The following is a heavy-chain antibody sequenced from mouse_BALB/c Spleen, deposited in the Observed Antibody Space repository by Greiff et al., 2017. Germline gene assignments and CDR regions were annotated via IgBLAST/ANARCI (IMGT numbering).Heavy chain of an antibody. D-gene: IGHD4-1*01. CDR1: GYTFTSYW. J-gene: IGHJ2*01. Sequence: VQLQQSGAELAKPGASVKMSCKASGYTFTSYWMHWVDQRPGQGLEWIGYINPSTGYTEYNQKFTDMATLNADKTSLTDYMQLSSLTSEDSAVYYCAPLTDYFDYWGQGTTLTVSA. V-gene: IGHV1-7*01. CDR2: INPSTGYT. CDR3: APLTDYFDY.